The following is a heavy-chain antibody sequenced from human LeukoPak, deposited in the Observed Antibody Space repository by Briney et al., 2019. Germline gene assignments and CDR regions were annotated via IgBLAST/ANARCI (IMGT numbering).Heavy chain of an antibody. Sequence: PGGSLTLSCAASGFTVNNNYMNWVRQAPGKGLEWVSGIYGDGSTYYTDSVKGRFTISRDSSKNTLFLQMNSLRAEDTAVYYCAIGSYCSGGSCYPLFDYWGRGTLVTVSS. V-gene: IGHV3-53*01. CDR3: AIGSYCSGGSCYPLFDY. J-gene: IGHJ4*02. CDR1: GFTVNNNY. CDR2: IYGDGST. D-gene: IGHD2-15*01.